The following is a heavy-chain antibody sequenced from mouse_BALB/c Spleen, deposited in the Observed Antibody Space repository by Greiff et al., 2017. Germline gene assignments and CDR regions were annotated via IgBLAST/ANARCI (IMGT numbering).Heavy chain of an antibody. Sequence: EVQGVESGGGLVQPGGSLRLSCATSGFTFPDYYMSWVRQPPGKALEWLGFIRNKANGYTTEYSASVKGRFTISRDNSQSILYLQMNTLRAEDSATYYCARDSTHYAMDYWGQGTSVTVSS. V-gene: IGHV7-3*02. J-gene: IGHJ4*01. CDR3: ARDSTHYAMDY. CDR2: IRNKANGYTT. CDR1: GFTFPDYY.